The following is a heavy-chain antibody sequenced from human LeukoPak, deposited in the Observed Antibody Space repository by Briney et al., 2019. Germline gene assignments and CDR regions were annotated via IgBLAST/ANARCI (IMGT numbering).Heavy chain of an antibody. V-gene: IGHV3-30*02. Sequence: GGSLRLSCAASGFRFSDYGMHWVRQAPGKGLEWVTFIRYDGSNKHSADSVKGRFTISRDNSRNTLYLQMNSLRPEDTAVYYCAKGLGYNWNFDALDIWGQGTMVTVSS. CDR2: IRYDGSNK. CDR1: GFRFSDYG. CDR3: AKGLGYNWNFDALDI. J-gene: IGHJ3*02. D-gene: IGHD1-1*01.